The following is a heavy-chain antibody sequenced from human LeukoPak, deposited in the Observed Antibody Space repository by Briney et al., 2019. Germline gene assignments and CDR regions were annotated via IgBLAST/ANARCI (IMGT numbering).Heavy chain of an antibody. V-gene: IGHV3-23*01. J-gene: IGHJ6*02. Sequence: GGSLRLSCAASGVTFSSYAMSCVRQAPGKGLEWVSAISDSGGSTYYADSVKGRFTISRDNSKNTLYLQMNSLRAEDTAVYYCAKSTQRYNILTGYYNSYYYYGMDVWGQGTTVTVSS. CDR2: ISDSGGST. CDR3: AKSTQRYNILTGYYNSYYYYGMDV. CDR1: GVTFSSYA. D-gene: IGHD3-9*01.